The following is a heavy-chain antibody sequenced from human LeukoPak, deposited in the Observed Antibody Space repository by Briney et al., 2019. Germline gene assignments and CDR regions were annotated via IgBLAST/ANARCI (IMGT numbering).Heavy chain of an antibody. Sequence: SETLSLTCAVYGGSFSGYYWSWIRQPPGKGLEWIGEINHSGSTNYNPSLKSRVTISVDTSKNQFSLKLSSVTAADTAVYYCARSLYSSSSFVYWGQGTLVTVSS. CDR2: INHSGST. D-gene: IGHD6-13*01. CDR1: GGSFSGYY. V-gene: IGHV4-34*01. J-gene: IGHJ4*02. CDR3: ARSLYSSSSFVY.